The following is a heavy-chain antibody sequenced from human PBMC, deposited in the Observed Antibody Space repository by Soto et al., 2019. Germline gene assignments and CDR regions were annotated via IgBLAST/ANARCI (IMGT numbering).Heavy chain of an antibody. Sequence: QVQLVESGVGVVQPGRSLRLSCAASGFTFSSYAMHWVRQAPGKGLEWVAVISYDGSNKYYADSVKGRFPISRDNSKNTLYLQMNSLGAEDTAVYYCAREEPSGEGAYDYWGQGTLVTVSS. D-gene: IGHD1-26*01. CDR2: ISYDGSNK. J-gene: IGHJ4*02. V-gene: IGHV3-30-3*01. CDR3: AREEPSGEGAYDY. CDR1: GFTFSSYA.